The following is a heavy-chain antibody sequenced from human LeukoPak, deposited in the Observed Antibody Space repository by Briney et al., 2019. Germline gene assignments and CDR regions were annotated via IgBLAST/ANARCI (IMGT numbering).Heavy chain of an antibody. Sequence: SETLSLTCAVYGGSLSGYYWSWIRQPPGKGLEWIGEINHSGSTNYNPSLKSRVTISVDTSKNQFSLKLSSVTAADTAVYYCARDRRTTMVRGVSGARRNDYWGQGTLVTVSS. CDR1: GGSLSGYY. D-gene: IGHD3-10*01. CDR2: INHSGST. V-gene: IGHV4-34*01. CDR3: ARDRRTTMVRGVSGARRNDY. J-gene: IGHJ4*02.